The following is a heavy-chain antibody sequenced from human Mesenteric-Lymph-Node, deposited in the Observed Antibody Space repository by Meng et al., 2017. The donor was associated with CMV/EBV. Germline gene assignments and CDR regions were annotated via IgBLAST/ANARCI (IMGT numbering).Heavy chain of an antibody. D-gene: IGHD1-1*01. V-gene: IGHV1-69*06. CDR3: ARWAGQRGRAGGAGTREE. J-gene: IGHJ4*02. Sequence: TVNSSTTSWWRQAPGQGLEWLGWITPISGTANYAQKFQGRVSSSADKSTSTAYRELSGLKAEDTAVYYCARWAGQRGRAGGAGTREEWGQGTLVTVSS. CDR2: ITPISGTA. CDR1: TVNSST.